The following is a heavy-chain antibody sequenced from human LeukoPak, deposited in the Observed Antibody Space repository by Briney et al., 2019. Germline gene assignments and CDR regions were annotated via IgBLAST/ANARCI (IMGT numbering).Heavy chain of an antibody. CDR2: ISGSGGST. CDR3: AKKESSSYYSGFDY. Sequence: GGSLRLSCAASGFTFSSYGMSWVRQAPGKGLEWVSGISGSGGSTYYADSVKGRFTISRDNSRNTLYLQMNSLRAEDTAVYYCAKKESSSYYSGFDYWGQGTLVTVSS. D-gene: IGHD3-22*01. V-gene: IGHV3-23*01. J-gene: IGHJ4*02. CDR1: GFTFSSYG.